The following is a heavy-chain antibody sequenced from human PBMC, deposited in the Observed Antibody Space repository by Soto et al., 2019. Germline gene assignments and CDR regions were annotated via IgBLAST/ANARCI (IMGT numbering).Heavy chain of an antibody. CDR2: INPDNGNT. CDR3: ARGIATGQLDP. J-gene: IGHJ5*02. V-gene: IGHV1-3*01. CDR1: GYTFTRYT. Sequence: GASVKVSCKASGYTFTRYTMNWVRQAPGQRLGWMGWINPDNGNTKSSQKFQDRVIITRDTSASTAYMDLSSLRSEDTAAYYCARGIATGQLDPWGQGTLVTVSS. D-gene: IGHD2-15*01.